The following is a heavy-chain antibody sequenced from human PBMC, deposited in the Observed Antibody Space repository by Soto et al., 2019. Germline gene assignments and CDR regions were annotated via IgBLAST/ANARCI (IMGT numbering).Heavy chain of an antibody. J-gene: IGHJ4*02. Sequence: EVQLLESGGGLVQPGGSLRLSCAASGFTFGSYAMTWARQAPGKGLEWVSVISGGGDITYYADSVKGRSTISRDNSKNTLYLQVNSLRPEDTAVYYCAKVLCGSSSCANEYWGQGTLVTVS. CDR1: GFTFGSYA. V-gene: IGHV3-23*01. CDR2: ISGGGDIT. CDR3: AKVLCGSSSCANEY. D-gene: IGHD2-2*01.